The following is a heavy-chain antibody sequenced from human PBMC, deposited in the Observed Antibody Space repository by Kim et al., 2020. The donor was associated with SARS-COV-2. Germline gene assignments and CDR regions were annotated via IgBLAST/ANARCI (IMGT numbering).Heavy chain of an antibody. V-gene: IGHV3-21*01. J-gene: IGHJ4*02. CDR1: GFTFSSYS. CDR2: ISSSSSYI. CDR3: ARDRSSSWYWFDY. Sequence: GGSLRLSCAASGFTFSSYSMNWVRQAPGKGLEWVSSISSSSSYIYYADSVKGRFTISRDNAKNSLYLQMNSLRAEDTAVYYCARDRSSSWYWFDYWGQGTLVTVSS. D-gene: IGHD6-13*01.